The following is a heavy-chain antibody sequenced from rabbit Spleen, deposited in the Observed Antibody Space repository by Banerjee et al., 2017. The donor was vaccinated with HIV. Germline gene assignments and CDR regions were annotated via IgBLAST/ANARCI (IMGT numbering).Heavy chain of an antibody. V-gene: IGHV1S45*01. Sequence: QEQLVEYGGDLVQPEGSLTLTCKASGFSFSNKAVMCWVRQAPGKGLEWIACIYAGSSGSTYFATWAKGRFTISKTSSTTVTLQMTSLTAADTATYFCARDTSSSFSSYGMDLWGQGTLVTVS. CDR3: ARDTSSSFSSYGMDL. D-gene: IGHD1-1*01. CDR1: GFSFSNKAV. J-gene: IGHJ6*01. CDR2: IYAGSSGST.